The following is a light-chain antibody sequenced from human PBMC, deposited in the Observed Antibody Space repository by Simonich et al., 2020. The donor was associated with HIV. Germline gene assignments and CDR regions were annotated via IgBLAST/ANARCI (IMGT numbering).Light chain of an antibody. J-gene: IGKJ3*01. Sequence: DIQMTQSPSSVSASVGDRVTITCRASQGISSWLAWYQQKPGKAPKLLIYAASSLQSGVPSRFSGSGSGTEFNLTISSMQSEDFAVYYCQQYNNWPLTFGPGTKVDIK. CDR2: AAS. V-gene: IGKV1-12*01. CDR3: QQYNNWPLT. CDR1: QGISSW.